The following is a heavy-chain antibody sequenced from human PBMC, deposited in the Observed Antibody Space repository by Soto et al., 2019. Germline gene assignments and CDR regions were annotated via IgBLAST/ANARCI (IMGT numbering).Heavy chain of an antibody. D-gene: IGHD6-19*01. CDR2: IYYSGST. V-gene: IGHV4-31*03. CDR3: ARVLGSGWQLNWFDP. Sequence: PSETLSLTCTVSGGSISSGGYYWSWIRQHPGKGLEWIGYIYYSGSTYYNPSLKSRVTISVDTSKNQFSLKLSSVTAADTAVYYCARVLGSGWQLNWFDPWGQGTLVTVSS. J-gene: IGHJ5*02. CDR1: GGSISSGGYY.